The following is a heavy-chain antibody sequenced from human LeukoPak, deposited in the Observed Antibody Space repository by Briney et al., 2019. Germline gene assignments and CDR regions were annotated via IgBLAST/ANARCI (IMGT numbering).Heavy chain of an antibody. Sequence: GGSLRLSCAASGFTFGSYAMSWVRQAAGKGLEWVSGIGGSGHSFYYADSVKGRFTVARDNSRNILYLQMNSLRAEDTAIYYCAKYRDVVVVTAHASDYWGQGTLVTVSS. CDR1: GFTFGSYA. D-gene: IGHD2-21*02. V-gene: IGHV3-23*01. CDR3: AKYRDVVVVTAHASDY. J-gene: IGHJ4*02. CDR2: IGGSGHSF.